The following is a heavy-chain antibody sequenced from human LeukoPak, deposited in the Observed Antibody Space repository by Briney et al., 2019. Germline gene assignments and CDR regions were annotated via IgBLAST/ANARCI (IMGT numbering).Heavy chain of an antibody. D-gene: IGHD2-8*01. V-gene: IGHV4-59*01. CDR1: VGSISSYY. J-gene: IGHJ4*02. Sequence: PSETLSLTCTVSVGSISSYYSSWIRQPPGKGLEWIGYIYYSGSTNYNPSLKSRVTISVDTSKNQFSLKLSSVTAADTAVYYCVRVLYSMSIDYWGQGTLVTVSS. CDR2: IYYSGST. CDR3: VRVLYSMSIDY.